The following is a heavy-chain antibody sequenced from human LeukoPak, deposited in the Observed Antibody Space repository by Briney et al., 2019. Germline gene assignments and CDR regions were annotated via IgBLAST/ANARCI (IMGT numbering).Heavy chain of an antibody. Sequence: GGSLRLSCAASGFTFSSYDMHRVRQATGKGLEWVSAIGTAGDTYYPGSVKGRFTISRENAKNSLYLQMNSLRAGDTAVYYCARGVLWFGEFTTSAFDIWGQGTMVTVSS. D-gene: IGHD3-10*01. CDR1: GFTFSSYD. CDR2: IGTAGDT. CDR3: ARGVLWFGEFTTSAFDI. J-gene: IGHJ3*02. V-gene: IGHV3-13*01.